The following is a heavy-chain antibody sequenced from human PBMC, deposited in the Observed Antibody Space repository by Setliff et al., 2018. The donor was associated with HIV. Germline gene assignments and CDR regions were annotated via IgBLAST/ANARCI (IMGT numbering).Heavy chain of an antibody. D-gene: IGHD3-16*01. J-gene: IGHJ4*02. Sequence: PGGSLRLSCAASGFTFNRYDITWVRQAPGKGLEWVAFIQYDGRKNNYADSVKGRFTISRDNSRNTVFLQMNNLRTEDTAVYYCAKDQGRVNDHWGLGTLVTVSS. CDR2: IQYDGRKN. V-gene: IGHV3-30*02. CDR1: GFTFNRYD. CDR3: AKDQGRVNDH.